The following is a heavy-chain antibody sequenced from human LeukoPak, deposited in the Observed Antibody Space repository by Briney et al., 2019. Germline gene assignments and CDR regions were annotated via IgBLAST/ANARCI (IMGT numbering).Heavy chain of an antibody. CDR2: IYYSGST. J-gene: IGHJ5*02. Sequence: PSETMSLTCTVSGGSISSYYWSWLRQPPGKGLEWIGYIYYSGSTNYNPSLKSRVTISVDTSKNQFSLQLNSVTPEDTAVYYCAREALSLGSVNWFDPWGQGTLVTVSS. CDR3: AREALSLGSVNWFDP. CDR1: GGSISSYY. V-gene: IGHV4-59*12.